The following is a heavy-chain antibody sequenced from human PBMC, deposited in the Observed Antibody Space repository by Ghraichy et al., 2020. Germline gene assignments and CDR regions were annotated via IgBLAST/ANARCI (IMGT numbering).Heavy chain of an antibody. CDR1: GGSISSYY. D-gene: IGHD3-22*01. CDR2: IYYSGST. Sequence: SETLSLTCTVSGGSISSYYWSWIRQPPGKGLEWIGYIYYSGSTNYNPSLKSRVTISVDTSKNQFSLKLSSVTAADTAVYYCARVGQTSYDSSGYWYYYYYGMDVWGQGTTFTVSS. CDR3: ARVGQTSYDSSGYWYYYYYGMDV. V-gene: IGHV4-59*01. J-gene: IGHJ6*02.